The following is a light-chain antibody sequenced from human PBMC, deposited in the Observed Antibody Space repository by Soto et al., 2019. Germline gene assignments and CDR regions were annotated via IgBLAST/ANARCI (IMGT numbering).Light chain of an antibody. J-gene: IGKJ5*01. CDR2: DAS. V-gene: IGKV3-11*01. Sequence: EVVMTQFPATLSVSPGGRATLSCRASQSVWSYLAWYQQKPGQAPRLLIYDASNRATGIPARFSGSGSGTDFTLTISSLEPEDFAVYYCQQRSNWPITFGQGTRLEIK. CDR3: QQRSNWPIT. CDR1: QSVWSY.